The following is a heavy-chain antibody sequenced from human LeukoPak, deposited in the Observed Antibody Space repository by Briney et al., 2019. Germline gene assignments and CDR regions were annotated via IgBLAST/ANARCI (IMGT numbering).Heavy chain of an antibody. J-gene: IGHJ6*02. Sequence: ASVKVSCKASGYTFTSYYMHWVRQAPGQGLEWMGGIIPIFGTANYAQKFQGRVTITADESTSTAYMELSSLRSEDTAVYYCARGMVRNYYYGMDVWGQGTTVTVSS. CDR3: ARGMVRNYYYGMDV. D-gene: IGHD3-10*01. CDR2: IIPIFGTA. V-gene: IGHV1-69*13. CDR1: GYTFTSYY.